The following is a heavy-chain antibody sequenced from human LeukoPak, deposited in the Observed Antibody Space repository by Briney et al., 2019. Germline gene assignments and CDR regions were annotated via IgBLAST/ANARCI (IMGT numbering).Heavy chain of an antibody. CDR2: INHSGST. CDR3: ARGLTTVTTYFDY. V-gene: IGHV4-34*01. J-gene: IGHJ4*02. CDR1: GGSFSGYY. Sequence: SETPSLTCAVYGGSFSGYYWSWIRQPPGKGLEWIGEINHSGSTNYNPSLKSRVTISVDTSKNQFSLKLSSVTAADTAVYYCARGLTTVTTYFDYWGQGTLVTVSS. D-gene: IGHD4-17*01.